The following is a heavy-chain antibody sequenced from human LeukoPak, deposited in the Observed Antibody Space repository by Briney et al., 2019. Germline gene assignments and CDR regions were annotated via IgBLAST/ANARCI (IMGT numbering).Heavy chain of an antibody. V-gene: IGHV4-31*03. J-gene: IGHJ4*02. D-gene: IGHD2-2*01. CDR3: ASSFYCGSATCKRDS. CDR2: IYYSGST. Sequence: SQTLSLTCTVYGGSISSGGYYWSWIRQHPGKGLKWIGYIYYSGSTYYNPSLKSRVTIAVDTSKNQFSLKLSSVTAADTAVYYCASSFYCGSATCKRDSWGRGTLVTVSS. CDR1: GGSISSGGYY.